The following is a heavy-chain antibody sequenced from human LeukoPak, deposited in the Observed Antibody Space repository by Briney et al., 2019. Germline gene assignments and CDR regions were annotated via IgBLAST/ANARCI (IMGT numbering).Heavy chain of an antibody. CDR1: GFTFSDHP. CDR3: ARDIIRFAYSGGSRYAFDF. J-gene: IGHJ3*01. CDR2: ISSSSSFI. Sequence: GGSLRLSCAASGFTFSDHPMTWVRQAPGKGLEWVSSISSSSSFIYYADSVKGRFTISRDNARNSVFLQMNSLRAEDTAVYYCARDIIRFAYSGGSRYAFDFWGQGTMVTASS. D-gene: IGHD2-15*01. V-gene: IGHV3-21*01.